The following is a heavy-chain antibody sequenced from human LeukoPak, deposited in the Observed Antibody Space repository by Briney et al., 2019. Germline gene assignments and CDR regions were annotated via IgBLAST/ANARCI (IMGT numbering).Heavy chain of an antibody. D-gene: IGHD5-18*01. Sequence: ASVKVSCKASGGTFSSYAISWVRQAPGQGLEWMGRIIPIFGAANYAQKFQGRVTITADKSTSTAYMELSSLRSEDTAVYYCARDGGYSYGYVKDYWGQGTLVTVPS. V-gene: IGHV1-69*06. J-gene: IGHJ4*02. CDR3: ARDGGYSYGYVKDY. CDR2: IIPIFGAA. CDR1: GGTFSSYA.